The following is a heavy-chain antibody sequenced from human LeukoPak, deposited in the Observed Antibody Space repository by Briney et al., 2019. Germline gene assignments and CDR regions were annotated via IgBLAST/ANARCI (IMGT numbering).Heavy chain of an antibody. V-gene: IGHV1-69*01. D-gene: IGHD3-10*01. CDR2: IIPIFGTA. Sequence: SVKDSCKASGGTFSSYAISWVRQAPGQGLEWMGGIIPIFGTANYAQKFQGRVTITADESTSTAYMELSSLRSEDTAVYYCACTRMVRGVIITNYYYGMDVWGKGTTVTVSS. CDR1: GGTFSSYA. CDR3: ACTRMVRGVIITNYYYGMDV. J-gene: IGHJ6*04.